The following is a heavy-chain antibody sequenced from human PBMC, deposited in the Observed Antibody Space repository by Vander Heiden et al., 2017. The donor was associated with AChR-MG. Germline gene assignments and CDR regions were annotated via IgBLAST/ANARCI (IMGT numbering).Heavy chain of an antibody. Sequence: QVQLQESGTGLVKPSETLSLTCTVSAVSISSYYWSWIRQPPGKGLEWIGYIYYSGSTNYNPSLKSRVTISVDTSKNQFSLKLSSVTAADTAVYYCARASSGYSSRGDAFDIWGQGTMVIVSS. V-gene: IGHV4-59*01. J-gene: IGHJ3*02. CDR1: AVSISSYY. CDR3: ARASSGYSSRGDAFDI. CDR2: IYYSGST. D-gene: IGHD6-13*01.